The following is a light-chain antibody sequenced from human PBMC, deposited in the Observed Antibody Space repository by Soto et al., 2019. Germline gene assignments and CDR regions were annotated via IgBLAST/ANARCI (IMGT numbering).Light chain of an antibody. CDR3: QQYYSPPWT. V-gene: IGKV4-1*01. CDR2: WES. Sequence: DIVMTQSPDSLAVSLDERATINCKSSQSLLYRSNNKNYLGWYRRKPGQPPKLLIHWESIRESGVRDRFSGSGSGTEFTLTISSLQAEDVAVYYCQQYYSPPWTFGQGTKVDIK. J-gene: IGKJ1*01. CDR1: QSLLYRSNNKNY.